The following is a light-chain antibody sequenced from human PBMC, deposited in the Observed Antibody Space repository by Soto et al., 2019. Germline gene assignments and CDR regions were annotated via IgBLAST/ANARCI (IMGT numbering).Light chain of an antibody. CDR1: SSDVGGYDY. J-gene: IGLJ1*01. CDR2: EVT. CDR3: SSYTGGNTSDG. Sequence: QSVLTQPPSASGSPGQSVTISCTGTSSDVGGYDYVSWYQQHPGKAPKLMIYEVTIRPSGVSDRFSGSKSGNKASLTVSGLQAEDEADSYCSSYTGGNTSDGFGTGSKVTVL. V-gene: IGLV2-8*01.